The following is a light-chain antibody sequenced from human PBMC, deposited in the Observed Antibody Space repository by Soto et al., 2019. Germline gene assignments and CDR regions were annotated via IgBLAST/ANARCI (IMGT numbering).Light chain of an antibody. CDR3: QQYNSYPVT. CDR2: DAS. J-gene: IGKJ1*01. V-gene: IGKV1-5*01. Sequence: DIQMTQSPSTLSASIVDRVTITCLASESIRTWLAWYQHKPGKAPKFLIYDASSLESGVPSRFSGSGSGTEFTLTISSLQPDDFATYYCQQYNSYPVTFGQGTKVDIK. CDR1: ESIRTW.